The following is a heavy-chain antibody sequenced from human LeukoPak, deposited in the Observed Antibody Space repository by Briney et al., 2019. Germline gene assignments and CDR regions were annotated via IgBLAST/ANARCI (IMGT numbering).Heavy chain of an antibody. D-gene: IGHD6-13*01. CDR3: ARAAAGREYFDY. Sequence: GGSLGLSCAASGFTFSDYYMSWIRQAPGKGLEWVSYISSSGSTIYYADPVRGRFTISRDNAKNSLYLQMNSLRAEDTAVYYCARAAAGREYFDYWAREPWSPSPQ. V-gene: IGHV3-11*01. CDR2: ISSSGSTI. CDR1: GFTFSDYY. J-gene: IGHJ4*02.